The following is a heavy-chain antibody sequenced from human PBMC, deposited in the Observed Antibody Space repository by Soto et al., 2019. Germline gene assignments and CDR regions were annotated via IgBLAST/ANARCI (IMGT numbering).Heavy chain of an antibody. J-gene: IGHJ4*02. CDR3: ATGIAAARVDY. CDR1: GYTFTSYG. CDR2: ISAYNGNT. Sequence: ASVRVSCKASGYTFTSYGIRWVRQAPGQGLEWMGWISAYNGNTNYAQKLQGRVTMTTDTSTSTAYMELRSLRSDDTAVYYCATGIAAARVDYWGQGTLVTVSS. D-gene: IGHD6-13*01. V-gene: IGHV1-18*01.